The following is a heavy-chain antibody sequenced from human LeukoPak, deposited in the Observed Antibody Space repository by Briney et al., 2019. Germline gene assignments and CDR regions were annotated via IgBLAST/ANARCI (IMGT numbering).Heavy chain of an antibody. CDR1: GFTFINYS. V-gene: IGHV3-21*01. CDR3: ARDSDWNDGLDY. CDR2: ISTSSSYI. D-gene: IGHD1-1*01. Sequence: PGGSLRLSCTASGFTFINYSMNWVRQAPGKGLEWVSSISTSSSYIYYADAVKGRFTISRDNAKNSLYLQMNSLRAEDTAVYYCARDSDWNDGLDYWGQGTLVTVSS. J-gene: IGHJ4*02.